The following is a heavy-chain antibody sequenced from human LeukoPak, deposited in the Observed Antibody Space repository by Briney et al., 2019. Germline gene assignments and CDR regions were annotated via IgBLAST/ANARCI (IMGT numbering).Heavy chain of an antibody. Sequence: SETLSLTCAVYGGSFSGYYWSWIRQPPGKGLEGSGEINHSGRTNYNPSLKSRVTISVDTSKNQFSLKLSSVTAAQTAVYYCAIQIVVVPAAKKKNWFDPWRQGTLVTVCS. CDR1: GGSFSGYY. CDR2: INHSGRT. V-gene: IGHV4-34*01. J-gene: IGHJ5*02. CDR3: AIQIVVVPAAKKKNWFDP. D-gene: IGHD2-2*01.